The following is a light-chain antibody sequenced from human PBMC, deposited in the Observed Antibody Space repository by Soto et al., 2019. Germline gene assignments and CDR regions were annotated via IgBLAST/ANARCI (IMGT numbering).Light chain of an antibody. V-gene: IGKV3-15*01. J-gene: IGKJ1*01. Sequence: VMTQSPATLSVSPGERATHSFRASQYISKYLAWYQQRPGQAPRLLIYDASTRATGIPDRFSRSGSGTEFTLTISSLQSEDVAVYYCHQYNEWRTFGQGTKVDIK. CDR1: QYISKY. CDR3: HQYNEWRT. CDR2: DAS.